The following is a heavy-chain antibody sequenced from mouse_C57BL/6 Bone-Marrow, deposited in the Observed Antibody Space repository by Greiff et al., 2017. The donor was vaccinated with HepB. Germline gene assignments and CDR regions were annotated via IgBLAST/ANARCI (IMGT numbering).Heavy chain of an antibody. Sequence: EVKVVDSGGGLVKPGGSLKLSCAASGFTFSSYAMSWVRQTPEKRLEWVATISDGGSYTYYPDNVKGRFTISRDNAKNNLYLQMSHLKSEDTAMYYCAREDDYSWFAYWGQGTLVTVSA. V-gene: IGHV5-4*01. CDR3: AREDDYSWFAY. J-gene: IGHJ3*01. D-gene: IGHD2-4*01. CDR1: GFTFSSYA. CDR2: ISDGGSYT.